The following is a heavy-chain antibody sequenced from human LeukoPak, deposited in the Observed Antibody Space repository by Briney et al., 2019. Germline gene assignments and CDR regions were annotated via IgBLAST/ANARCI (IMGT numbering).Heavy chain of an antibody. CDR3: AQEHVDSSGYYYVPNWFDP. J-gene: IGHJ5*02. V-gene: IGHV3-7*01. CDR1: GFVFSDYG. CDR2: IKQDGSAK. D-gene: IGHD3-22*01. Sequence: PGGSLRLSCVASGFVFSDYGMHWVRQAPGKGLEWVANIKQDGSAKYYVDSVKDRFTISRDNAKNSLYLQMNSLRAEDTAVYYCAQEHVDSSGYYYVPNWFDPWGQGTLVIVSS.